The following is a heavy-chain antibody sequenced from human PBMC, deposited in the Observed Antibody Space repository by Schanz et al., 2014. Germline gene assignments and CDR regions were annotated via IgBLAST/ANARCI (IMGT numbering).Heavy chain of an antibody. Sequence: EVQLVESGGGLVQPGKSLRLSCAASGFTFDKYAMHWVRQAPGKGLEWVSVISWNSGTIGYADSVKGSFTISRDHTKNTLYLQTNSLRAEATAVYACLEHDYGMDVWGQGTTVNVSS. D-gene: IGHD1-1*01. CDR3: LEHDYGMDV. CDR1: GFTFDKYA. CDR2: ISWNSGTI. V-gene: IGHV3-9*01. J-gene: IGHJ6*02.